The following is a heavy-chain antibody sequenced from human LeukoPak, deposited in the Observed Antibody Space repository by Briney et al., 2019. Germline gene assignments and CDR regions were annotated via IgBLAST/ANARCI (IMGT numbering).Heavy chain of an antibody. Sequence: GASVKVSCKASGYTFTGYYMHWVRQAPGQGLEWMGWINPNSGGTNYAQKFQGRVTMTRDTSISTAYMELSRLRSDDTAVHYCARDTSRSSTSWNWFDPWGQGTLVTVSS. V-gene: IGHV1-2*02. CDR1: GYTFTGYY. CDR3: ARDTSRSSTSWNWFDP. D-gene: IGHD2-2*01. J-gene: IGHJ5*02. CDR2: INPNSGGT.